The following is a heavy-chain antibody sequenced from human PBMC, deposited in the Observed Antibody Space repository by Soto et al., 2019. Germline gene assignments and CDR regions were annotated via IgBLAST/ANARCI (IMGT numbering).Heavy chain of an antibody. CDR3: ARDRVVATIRNYFDY. D-gene: IGHD5-12*01. CDR2: INPSGGST. J-gene: IGHJ4*02. V-gene: IGHV1-46*03. Sequence: GASVKVSCKASGYTFTSYYMHWVRQAPGQGLEWMGIINPSGGSTSYAQKFQGRVTMTRDTSTSTVYMELSSLRSEDTAVYYCARDRVVATIRNYFDYWGQGTLVTVSS. CDR1: GYTFTSYY.